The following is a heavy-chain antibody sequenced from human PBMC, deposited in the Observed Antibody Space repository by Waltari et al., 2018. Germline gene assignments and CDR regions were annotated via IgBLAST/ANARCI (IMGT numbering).Heavy chain of an antibody. CDR2: ITQDGSEK. V-gene: IGHV3-7*01. Sequence: EVQLVESGGGLVQPGGSLRLSCATPGFSFINYAMNWVRQAPGKGLEWVAYITQDGSEKYYVDSVKGRFTISRDNAKNSLYLQMNSLRAEDTAVYYCAREALYDFWSGYPDYWGQGTLVTVSS. CDR1: GFSFINYA. J-gene: IGHJ4*02. CDR3: AREALYDFWSGYPDY. D-gene: IGHD3-3*01.